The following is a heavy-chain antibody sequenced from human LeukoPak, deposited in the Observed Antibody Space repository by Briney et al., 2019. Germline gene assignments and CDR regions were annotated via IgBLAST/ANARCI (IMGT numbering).Heavy chain of an antibody. CDR2: IYYSGST. D-gene: IGHD5-18*01. CDR1: GGSVSSGSYY. J-gene: IGHJ4*02. CDR3: AREGGYGYFDY. V-gene: IGHV4-61*01. Sequence: SETLSLTCTVSGGSVSSGSYYWSWIRQPPGKGLEWIGYIYYSGSTNYNPSLKSRVTISVDTSKNQFSLKLSSVTAADTAVYYCAREGGYGYFDYWGQGTLVTVSS.